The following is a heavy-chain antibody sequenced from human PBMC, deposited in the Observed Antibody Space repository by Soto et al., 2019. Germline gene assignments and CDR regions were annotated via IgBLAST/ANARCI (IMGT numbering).Heavy chain of an antibody. J-gene: IGHJ6*03. D-gene: IGHD1-1*01. CDR2: ISSSSSYI. CDR1: GVTFSSYS. CDR3: ARGAETGARELACYMDV. V-gene: IGHV3-21*01. Sequence: PGGSLRLSCAASGVTFSSYSMNGVRQAPGKGLEWVLSISSSSSYIYYADSVKGRFTISRDNAKNSLYLQMNSLRAEDTAVYYCARGAETGARELACYMDVWGKGTTVTVSS.